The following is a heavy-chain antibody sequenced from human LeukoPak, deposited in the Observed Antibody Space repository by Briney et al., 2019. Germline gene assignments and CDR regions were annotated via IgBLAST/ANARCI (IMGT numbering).Heavy chain of an antibody. CDR2: IYYSGST. D-gene: IGHD3-3*01. CDR1: GGSISSYY. V-gene: IGHV4-59*12. CDR3: AKGLNYDFWSGYYTPSPRFDY. J-gene: IGHJ4*02. Sequence: PSETLSLTCTVSGGSISSYYWSWIRQPPGKGLEWIGYIYYSGSTNYNPPLKSRVTISVDTSKNQFSLKLSSVTAAGTAVYYCAKGLNYDFWSGYYTPSPRFDYWGQGTLVTVSS.